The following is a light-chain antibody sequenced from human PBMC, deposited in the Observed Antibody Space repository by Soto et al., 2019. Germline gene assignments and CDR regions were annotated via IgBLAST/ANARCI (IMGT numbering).Light chain of an antibody. CDR2: DAS. J-gene: IGKJ1*01. CDR3: QQYNSYSCT. CDR1: QSISSW. V-gene: IGKV1-5*01. Sequence: DIQMTQSPSTLSASVGDRVTITCRASQSISSWLAWYQQKPGKAPKLLIYDASSLESGVPSRLSGSGSGTEFTLTISSLQPDDFATYYCQQYNSYSCTFGQGTKV.